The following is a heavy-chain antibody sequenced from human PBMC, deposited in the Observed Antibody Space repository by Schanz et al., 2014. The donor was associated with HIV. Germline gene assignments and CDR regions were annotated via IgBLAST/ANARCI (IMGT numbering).Heavy chain of an antibody. Sequence: VQLVESGGGLVKPGGSLRLSCAASGFTFSSYAMHWVRQAPGKGLEWVAVISYDGSNKNYADSVKGRFTISRDNSKKTLHLQMNSLRPEDTAVYYCSTDIAVAGRGGMDLWGQGTTVTVAS. J-gene: IGHJ6*02. CDR1: GFTFSSYA. D-gene: IGHD6-19*01. CDR3: STDIAVAGRGGMDL. V-gene: IGHV3-30-3*01. CDR2: ISYDGSNK.